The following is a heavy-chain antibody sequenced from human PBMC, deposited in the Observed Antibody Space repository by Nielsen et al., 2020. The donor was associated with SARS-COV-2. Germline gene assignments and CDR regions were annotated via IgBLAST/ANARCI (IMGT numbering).Heavy chain of an antibody. V-gene: IGHV3-9*01. Sequence: SLKISCPASGFSFDDHAMHWVRQPPGKGLEWVSGITWNSGSIGYADSVKGRFTISRDNAKNSLYLQMNSLRPEDTALYYCATYFTYWGQGTLVTVSS. D-gene: IGHD2/OR15-2a*01. CDR1: GFSFDDHA. CDR3: ATYFTY. J-gene: IGHJ4*02. CDR2: ITWNSGSI.